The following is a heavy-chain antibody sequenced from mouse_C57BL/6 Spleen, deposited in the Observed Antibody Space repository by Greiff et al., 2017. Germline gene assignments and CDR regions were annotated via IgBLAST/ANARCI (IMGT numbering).Heavy chain of an antibody. CDR2: INPYNGGT. CDR3: ARTTTPQEGFAY. D-gene: IGHD1-1*01. J-gene: IGHJ3*01. Sequence: EVQLQESGPVLVKPGASVKMSCKASGYTFTDYYMNWVKQSHGKSLEWIGVINPYNGGTSYNQKFKGKATLTVDKSSSTAYMELNSLTSEDSAVYYCARTTTPQEGFAYWGQGTLVTVSA. V-gene: IGHV1-19*01. CDR1: GYTFTDYY.